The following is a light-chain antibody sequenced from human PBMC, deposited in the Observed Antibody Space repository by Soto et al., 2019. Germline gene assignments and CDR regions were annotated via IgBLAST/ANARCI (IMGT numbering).Light chain of an antibody. CDR3: SSYANSLGV. Sequence: QSVLTQPASVSGSPGQSITISCSGTTNDVGFYNLVSWYQQHPGKAPKLVIYEVYKRPSGVSNRFSGSRSDKMASLTISGLQSEDEADYYCSSYANSLGVFGGGTQLTVL. CDR1: TNDVGFYNL. CDR2: EVY. V-gene: IGLV2-23*02. J-gene: IGLJ3*02.